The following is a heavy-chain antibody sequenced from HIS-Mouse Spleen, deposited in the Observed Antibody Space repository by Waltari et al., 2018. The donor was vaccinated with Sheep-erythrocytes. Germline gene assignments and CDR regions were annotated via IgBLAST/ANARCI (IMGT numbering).Heavy chain of an antibody. J-gene: IGHJ3*02. D-gene: IGHD3-3*01. Sequence: QLQLQESGPGLVKPSETLSLTCTVSGGSISSSSYYWGWIRQPPGKGLEWIGSIYYSGSTYYNPSLKSRVTISVDTSKNQFSLKLSSVTAADTAVYYCTTVFRVADAFDIWGQGTMVTVSS. CDR1: GGSISSSSYY. CDR3: TTVFRVADAFDI. CDR2: IYYSGST. V-gene: IGHV4-39*07.